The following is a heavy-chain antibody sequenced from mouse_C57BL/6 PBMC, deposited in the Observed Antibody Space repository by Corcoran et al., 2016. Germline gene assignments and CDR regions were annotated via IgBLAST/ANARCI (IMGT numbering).Heavy chain of an antibody. CDR2: INPNNGGT. CDR1: GYTFTDYY. Sequence: EVQLQQSGPELVKPGASVKISCKASGYTFTDYYMNWVKQSHGKSLEWIGDINPNNGGTSYNQKFKGKATLTVDKSSSTAYMELRSLTSEDSAVYYCARGPLNFGYHGYFDYWGQGTTLTVSS. CDR3: ARGPLNFGYHGYFDY. D-gene: IGHD2-2*01. J-gene: IGHJ2*01. V-gene: IGHV1-26*01.